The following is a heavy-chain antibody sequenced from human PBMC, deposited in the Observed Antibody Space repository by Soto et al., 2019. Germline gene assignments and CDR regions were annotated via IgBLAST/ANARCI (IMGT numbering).Heavy chain of an antibody. V-gene: IGHV4-34*01. D-gene: IGHD2-8*01. Sequence: SETLSLTCAVYGGSFSGYYWSWIRQPPGKGLEWIGEINHSGSTNYNPSLKSRVTISVDTSKNQFSLKLSSVTAADTAVYYCARVPDCTNGVCLNWFDPWGQGTLLPVSS. J-gene: IGHJ5*02. CDR1: GGSFSGYY. CDR2: INHSGST. CDR3: ARVPDCTNGVCLNWFDP.